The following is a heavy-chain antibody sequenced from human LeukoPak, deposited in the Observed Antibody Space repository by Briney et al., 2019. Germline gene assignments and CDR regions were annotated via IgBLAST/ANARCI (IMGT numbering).Heavy chain of an antibody. Sequence: GGSLRLSCAASGFTFSSYEMNWVRQAPGKGLEWVSYISSSGSTIYYADSVKGRFTISRDNAKNSLYLQMNSLRVEDTALYYCARERLSSFQFWGQGTLVTVSS. V-gene: IGHV3-48*03. CDR3: ARERLSSFQF. CDR2: ISSSGSTI. D-gene: IGHD3-3*02. CDR1: GFTFSSYE. J-gene: IGHJ4*02.